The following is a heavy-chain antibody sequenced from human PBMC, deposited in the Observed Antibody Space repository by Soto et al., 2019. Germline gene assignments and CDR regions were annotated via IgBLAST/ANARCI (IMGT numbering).Heavy chain of an antibody. J-gene: IGHJ4*02. Sequence: AGGSLRLSCAASGFTFISYAMSWVRQAPGKGLEWVSAISGSGGSTYYADSVKGRFTISRDNSKNTLYLQMNSLRAEDTAVYYCAKKYSGYDYGPDYWGQGTLVTVSS. CDR3: AKKYSGYDYGPDY. D-gene: IGHD5-12*01. CDR1: GFTFISYA. V-gene: IGHV3-23*01. CDR2: ISGSGGST.